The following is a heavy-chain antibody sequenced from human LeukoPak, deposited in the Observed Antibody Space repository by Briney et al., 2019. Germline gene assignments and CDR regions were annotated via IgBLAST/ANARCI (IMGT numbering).Heavy chain of an antibody. CDR2: ISGSGGTT. J-gene: IGHJ3*02. CDR1: GFTFNNYA. V-gene: IGHV3-23*01. Sequence: GGSLRLSCAASGFTFNNYAMSWVRQAPGKGLEWVSGISGSGGTTYYADSVKGRFTISRDNSKNTLYLQMNSLRAEDTAVYYCARDLGRGAFDIWGQGTMVTVSS. D-gene: IGHD3-10*01. CDR3: ARDLGRGAFDI.